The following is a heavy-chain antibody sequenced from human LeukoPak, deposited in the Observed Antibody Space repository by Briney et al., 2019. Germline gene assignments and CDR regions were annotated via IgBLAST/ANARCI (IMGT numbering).Heavy chain of an antibody. CDR3: ARFDYDSAGYFDY. J-gene: IGHJ4*02. CDR2: IYYSGGT. Sequence: PSETLSLTCTVSGGSISSYYWSWIRQPPGKGLEWIGYIYYSGGTNYNPSLKSRVTISVDTSKNQFSLKLSSVTAADTAVYYCARFDYDSAGYFDYWGQGTLVTVSS. V-gene: IGHV4-59*01. CDR1: GGSISSYY. D-gene: IGHD3-22*01.